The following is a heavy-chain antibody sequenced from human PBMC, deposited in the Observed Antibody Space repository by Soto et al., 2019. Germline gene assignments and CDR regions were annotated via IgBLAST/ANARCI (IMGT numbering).Heavy chain of an antibody. V-gene: IGHV4-31*03. J-gene: IGHJ6*02. CDR1: GGSISSGGYY. CDR3: ARDQTYYYDSSGYYPHYYYYYGMDV. Sequence: SETLSLTCTVSGGSISSGGYYWSWIRQHPGKGLEWIGYIYYSGSTYYNPSLKSRVTISVDTSKNQFSLKLSSVTAADTAVYYCARDQTYYYDSSGYYPHYYYYYGMDVWGQGTTVTVSS. CDR2: IYYSGST. D-gene: IGHD3-22*01.